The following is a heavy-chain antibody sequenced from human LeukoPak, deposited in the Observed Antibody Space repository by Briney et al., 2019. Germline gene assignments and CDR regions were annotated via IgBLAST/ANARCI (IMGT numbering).Heavy chain of an antibody. V-gene: IGHV3-23*01. CDR1: GFTFSSYA. D-gene: IGHD5-12*01. J-gene: IGHJ4*02. CDR3: AKRVDIVATMGYPKQKAPTVTY. Sequence: GGSLRPSCAASGFTFSSYAMNWVRQAPGKGLEWVSAISSSGGTTYYADSVKGRFTISRDNSKNTLYLQMNSLRAEDTAVYYCAKRVDIVATMGYPKQKAPTVTYWGQGTLVTVSS. CDR2: ISSSGGTT.